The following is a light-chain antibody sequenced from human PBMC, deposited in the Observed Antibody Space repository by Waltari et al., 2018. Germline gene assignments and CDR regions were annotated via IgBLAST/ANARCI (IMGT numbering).Light chain of an antibody. CDR3: TAWDSSLSAVV. V-gene: IGLV10-54*01. CDR2: RNN. CDR1: SNTVGDQG. Sequence: QAGLTQPPSVSKGLRQTATLTCTGNSNTVGDQGAAWLQQHQGHPPKLLFYRNNKRPSGISERLSASRSGNTASLTITGLQPEDEADYYCTAWDSSLSAVVFGGGTKLTVL. J-gene: IGLJ2*01.